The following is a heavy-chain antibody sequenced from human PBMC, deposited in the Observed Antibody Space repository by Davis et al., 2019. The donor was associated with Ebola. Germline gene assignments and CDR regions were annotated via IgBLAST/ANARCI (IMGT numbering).Heavy chain of an antibody. CDR2: ISGSGGST. CDR3: AKKGAGSYYYYYGMDV. J-gene: IGHJ6*02. Sequence: GESLKIPCTASGFTFSSYAMSWVRQAPGKGLEWVSAISGSGGSTYYADSVKGRFTISRDNSKNTLYLQMNSLRAEDTAVYYCAKKGAGSYYYYYGMDVWGQGTTVTVSS. CDR1: GFTFSSYA. D-gene: IGHD3-10*01. V-gene: IGHV3-23*01.